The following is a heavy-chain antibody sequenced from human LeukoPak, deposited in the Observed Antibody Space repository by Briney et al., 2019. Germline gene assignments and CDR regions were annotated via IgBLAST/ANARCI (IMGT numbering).Heavy chain of an antibody. CDR2: INPNSGDT. J-gene: IGHJ4*02. Sequence: ASVKVSCKASGYTFTSYAMHWVRQAPGQRLEWMGWINPNSGDTNYAQKFQGRVTMTRDTSISTAYMELSRLRSDDTAVYYCARAGLVVIPDIWGQGTLVTVSS. V-gene: IGHV1-2*02. D-gene: IGHD2-8*02. CDR1: GYTFTSYA. CDR3: ARAGLVVIPDI.